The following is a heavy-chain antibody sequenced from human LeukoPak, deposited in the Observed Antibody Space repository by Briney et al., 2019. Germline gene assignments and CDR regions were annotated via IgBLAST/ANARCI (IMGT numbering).Heavy chain of an antibody. J-gene: IGHJ4*02. V-gene: IGHV3-30*18. CDR1: GFTLSSTG. CDR2: ISYDGSSK. D-gene: IGHD5-12*01. CDR3: AKEGLRFFDF. Sequence: GKSLRLSCTASGFTLSSTGMHWVRQAPGKGLDWVASISYDGSSKKYVDSVKGRFTISRDNSKRTLYLQMNSLRSEDTAVYYCAKEGLRFFDFWGQGTLVTVSS.